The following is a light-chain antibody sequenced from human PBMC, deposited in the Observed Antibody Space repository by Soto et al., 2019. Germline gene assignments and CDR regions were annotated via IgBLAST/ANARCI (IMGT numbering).Light chain of an antibody. CDR2: EAS. J-gene: IGKJ1*01. V-gene: IGKV1-5*02. Sequence: DIQMTQSPSTLSAPLGDRVTIVCRASRSVDKWLAWYQQKSGRAPKLLIYEASSLQSGVPSRFGGSGSGTEFTLIINNLQPEDVGNYYCQQYYSFWTFGQGTKVDIK. CDR3: QQYYSFWT. CDR1: RSVDKW.